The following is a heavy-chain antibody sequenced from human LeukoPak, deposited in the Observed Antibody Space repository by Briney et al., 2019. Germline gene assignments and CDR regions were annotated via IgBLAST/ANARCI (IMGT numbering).Heavy chain of an antibody. CDR1: GFTFSSYS. J-gene: IGHJ6*03. D-gene: IGHD6-13*01. CDR2: ISGSGGST. Sequence: PGGSLRLSCAASGFTFSSYSMSWVRQAPGKGLEWVSAISGSGGSTYYADSVKGRFTISRDNSKNTLYLQMNSLRAEDTAVYYCAKVRQQQLTEPYYYYMDVWGKGTTVTVSS. V-gene: IGHV3-23*01. CDR3: AKVRQQQLTEPYYYYMDV.